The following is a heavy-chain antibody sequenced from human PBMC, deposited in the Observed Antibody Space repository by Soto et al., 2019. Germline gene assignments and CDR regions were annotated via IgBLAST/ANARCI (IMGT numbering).Heavy chain of an antibody. J-gene: IGHJ6*02. V-gene: IGHV5-10-1*01. CDR2: IDPSDSYT. Sequence: PGESLKISCKGSGYSFTSYWISWVRQMPGKGLEWMGRIDPSDSYTNYSLSFQGHVTISADKSISTAYLQWSSLKASDTAMYYCASPVGATRYYYYYGMDVWGQGTTVTVSS. CDR1: GYSFTSYW. CDR3: ASPVGATRYYYYYGMDV. D-gene: IGHD1-26*01.